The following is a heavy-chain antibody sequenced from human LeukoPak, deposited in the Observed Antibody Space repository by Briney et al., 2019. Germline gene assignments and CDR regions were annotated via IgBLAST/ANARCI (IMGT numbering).Heavy chain of an antibody. V-gene: IGHV3-53*01. J-gene: IGHJ4*02. CDR1: GFTVSSSY. CDR3: ARAYSSSWYFGY. CDR2: IYRDGTT. Sequence: GGSLRLSCAASGFTVSSSYMSWVRQAPGKGLEWVSVIYRDGTTYYADSVKGRFTISRDNSKNTLYLQVNSLRAEDTAVYYCARAYSSSWYFGYWGQGTLVTVSS. D-gene: IGHD6-13*01.